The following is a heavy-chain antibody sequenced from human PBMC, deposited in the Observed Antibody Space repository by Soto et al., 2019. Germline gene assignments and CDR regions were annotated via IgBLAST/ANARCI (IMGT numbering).Heavy chain of an antibody. CDR1: VGPSVVTT. CDR2: SIIVEAP. V-gene: IGHV4-34*01. Sequence: LLQLRRPCPSPALSMVGPSVVTTGAGSASPQGRGWSGLGKSIIVEAPTTTRPSRSRVTISVDTSKNQFSLKLSSVTAADTAVYYCARVRHIVVVTAIPGAFDIWGQGTMVTVSS. J-gene: IGHJ3*02. D-gene: IGHD2-21*02. CDR3: ARVRHIVVVTAIPGAFDI.